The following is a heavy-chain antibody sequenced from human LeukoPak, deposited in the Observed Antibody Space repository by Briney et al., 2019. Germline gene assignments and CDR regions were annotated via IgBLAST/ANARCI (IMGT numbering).Heavy chain of an antibody. J-gene: IGHJ6*04. CDR3: AELGITMIGGV. D-gene: IGHD3-10*02. V-gene: IGHV3-30*02. Sequence: PGGSLRLSCAASGFTFSSYGMHWVRQAPGKGLEWVASIRFDGSHKSYADSVKGRFTISRDNAKNSLYLQMNSLRAEDTAVYYCAELGITMIGGVWGKGTTVTISS. CDR1: GFTFSSYG. CDR2: IRFDGSHK.